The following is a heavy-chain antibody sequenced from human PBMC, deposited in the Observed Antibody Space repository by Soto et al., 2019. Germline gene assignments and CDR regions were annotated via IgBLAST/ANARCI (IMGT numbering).Heavy chain of an antibody. CDR3: ATFVLVATTDFDY. CDR1: GFTFSSYW. V-gene: IGHV3-7*01. D-gene: IGHD5-12*01. J-gene: IGHJ4*02. CDR2: IKQDGSEK. Sequence: GGSLRLSCAASGFTFSSYWMSWVRQAPGKGLEWVANIKQDGSEKYYVDSVKGRFTISRDNAKNSLYLQMNSLRAEDTAVYYCATFVLVATTDFDYWGQGTLVTVSS.